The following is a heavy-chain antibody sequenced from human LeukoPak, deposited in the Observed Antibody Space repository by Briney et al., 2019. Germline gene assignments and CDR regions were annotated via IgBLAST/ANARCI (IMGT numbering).Heavy chain of an antibody. CDR2: ISSSSSTI. CDR1: GFTFSSYS. J-gene: IGHJ3*02. CDR3: ARDPNLYGSGSPDAFDI. D-gene: IGHD3-10*01. Sequence: PGGSLRLSCAASGFTFSSYSMNWVRQAPGKGLEGVSYISSSSSTIYYADSVKGRFTISRDNAKNSLYLQMNSLRAEDTAVYYCARDPNLYGSGSPDAFDIWGQGPMVTVSS. V-gene: IGHV3-48*04.